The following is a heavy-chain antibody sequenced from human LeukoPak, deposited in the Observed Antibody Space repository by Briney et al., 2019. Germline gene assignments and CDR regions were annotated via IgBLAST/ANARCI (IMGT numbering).Heavy chain of an antibody. CDR1: GYTFTGYY. Sequence: VASVKVSCKASGYTFTGYYMHWVRQAPGQGLEWMGWINPNSGGTNYAQKFQGRVTMTRDTSIGTAYMELSRLRSDDTAVYYCARADYDFWSGYYDYWGQGTLVTVSS. V-gene: IGHV1-2*02. D-gene: IGHD3-3*01. CDR2: INPNSGGT. CDR3: ARADYDFWSGYYDY. J-gene: IGHJ4*02.